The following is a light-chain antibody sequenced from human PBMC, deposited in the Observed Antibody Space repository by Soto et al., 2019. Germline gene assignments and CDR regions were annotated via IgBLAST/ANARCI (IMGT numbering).Light chain of an antibody. CDR2: TAS. V-gene: IGKV1-12*01. J-gene: IGKJ4*01. CDR1: QDIGYA. CDR3: QQYGSSPLT. Sequence: DIQMTQSPSSVSASVGDRVTITCRASQDIGYALAWFQQKPGEAPSLLMYTASSLHSGVPSRFSGSRSGTDFTLTISRLEPEDFAVYYCQQYGSSPLTFGGGTKVEIK.